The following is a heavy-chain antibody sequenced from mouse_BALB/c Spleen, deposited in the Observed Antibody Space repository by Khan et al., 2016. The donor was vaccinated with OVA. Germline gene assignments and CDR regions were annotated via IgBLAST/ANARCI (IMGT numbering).Heavy chain of an antibody. CDR3: TRKDYYDYDPFPY. V-gene: IGHV3-2*02. CDR1: GYSITSEYA. Sequence: EVKLLESGPGLVKPSQSLSLTCAVTGYSITSEYAWNWIRQFPGNKLEWMGYINYSGNTRYNPSLKSRISITRDTSKNQFFLQLNSVTTEDTATYYCTRKDYYDYDPFPYWGQGTLVTVSA. D-gene: IGHD2-4*01. J-gene: IGHJ3*01. CDR2: INYSGNT.